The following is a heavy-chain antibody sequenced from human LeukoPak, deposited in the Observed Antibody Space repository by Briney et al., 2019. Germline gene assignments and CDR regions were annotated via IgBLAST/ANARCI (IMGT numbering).Heavy chain of an antibody. CDR1: GGSISSYY. CDR2: IYYSGST. V-gene: IGHV4-59*01. CDR3: ARDSGSYYFDY. Sequence: SETLSLTCTVSGGSISSYYWSWIRQPPGKGLEWIGYIYYSGSTNYNPSLKSRVTISVDTSKNQFSLKLSSVTAADTAVYYCARDSGSYYFDYWGQGALVTVSS. J-gene: IGHJ4*02. D-gene: IGHD1-26*01.